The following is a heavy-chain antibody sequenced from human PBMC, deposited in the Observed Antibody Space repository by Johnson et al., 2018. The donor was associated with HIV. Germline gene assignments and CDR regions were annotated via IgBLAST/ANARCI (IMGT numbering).Heavy chain of an antibody. Sequence: MQLVESGGGVVRPGGSLRLSCAASGFTVSRNYMNWVRQAPGKGLEWVSVIYSGGDTYYAESVKGRFTISRDNFKNTLYLQMNSLKVEDTAVYYCARGAAFDIWGQGTMVIVSS. CDR3: ARGAAFDI. V-gene: IGHV3-66*01. CDR2: IYSGGDT. CDR1: GFTVSRNY. J-gene: IGHJ3*02.